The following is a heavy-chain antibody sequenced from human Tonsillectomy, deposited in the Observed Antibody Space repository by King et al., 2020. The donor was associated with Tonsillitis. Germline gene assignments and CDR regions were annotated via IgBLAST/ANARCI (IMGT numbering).Heavy chain of an antibody. CDR3: ARDGQLDY. J-gene: IGHJ4*02. CDR2: ISYDGSNK. Sequence: VQLVQSGGGVVQPGRSLRLPCAASGFTFSSYTMHWVRQAPGKGLEWVAVISYDGSNKYFADFVKGRFTISSATSKNTLYLQMNSLRPEDTAVYYCARDGQLDYWGQGTLVTVSS. V-gene: IGHV3-30*01. D-gene: IGHD6-13*01. CDR1: GFTFSSYT.